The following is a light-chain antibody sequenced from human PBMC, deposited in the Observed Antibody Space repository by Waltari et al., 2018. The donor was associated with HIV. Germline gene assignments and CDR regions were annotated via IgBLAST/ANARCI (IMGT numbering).Light chain of an antibody. CDR1: SSDVGGYNY. J-gene: IGLJ3*02. Sequence: QSALTQPASVSGSPGQSITISCTGTSSDVGGYNYVSWYQQHPGKAPKLMIYDVSNRPSGVSDRFSGFKSANTASLTISGLQAEDEAYYYCNSYTSSSTWVFGGGTKLTVL. CDR3: NSYTSSSTWV. CDR2: DVS. V-gene: IGLV2-14*03.